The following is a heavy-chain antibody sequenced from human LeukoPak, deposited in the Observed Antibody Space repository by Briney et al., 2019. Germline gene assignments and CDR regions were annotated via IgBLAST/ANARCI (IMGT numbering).Heavy chain of an antibody. CDR1: GFTFSSYA. V-gene: IGHV3-23*01. CDR3: AKDPSQWLGQSWNFDL. D-gene: IGHD6-19*01. CDR2: ISGSGGST. Sequence: GGSLRLSCAASGFTFSSYAMSWVRQAPGKGLEWVSAISGSGGSTYYADSVKGRFTISRDNSKNTLYLQMNSLRPEDTAVYYCAKDPSQWLGQSWNFDLWGRGTLVTVSS. J-gene: IGHJ2*01.